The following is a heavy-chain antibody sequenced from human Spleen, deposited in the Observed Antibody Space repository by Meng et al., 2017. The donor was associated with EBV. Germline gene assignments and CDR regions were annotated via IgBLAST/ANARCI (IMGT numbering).Heavy chain of an antibody. Sequence: QLLLQGSGQGLVRPLETLSLSCTVPGGSTGGSGNYWGWIRRPPGKGLEWIGSIDYSGSTYYNPSLTSRVTISVDTSKNYFSLKLRSVTAADTAVYYCARRGGTTVTSSDYWGQGTLVTVSS. V-gene: IGHV4-39*02. CDR1: GGSTGGSGNY. J-gene: IGHJ4*02. D-gene: IGHD4-11*01. CDR2: IDYSGST. CDR3: ARRGGTTVTSSDY.